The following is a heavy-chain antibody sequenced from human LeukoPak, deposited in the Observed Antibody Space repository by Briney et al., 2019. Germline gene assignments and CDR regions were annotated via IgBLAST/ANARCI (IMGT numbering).Heavy chain of an antibody. V-gene: IGHV3-53*04. CDR3: AKTTSPDDVRWPYFDS. D-gene: IGHD1-14*01. J-gene: IGHJ4*02. Sequence: GGSLRLSCAASGFVVSATSMSWVRQPPGKGLEWVSIIYSGNTRYADSVKGRFTISRHDSENTVSLQMNSLLLADTAVYFCAKTTSPDDVRWPYFDSWGQGILVTVSS. CDR1: GFVVSATS. CDR2: IYSGNT.